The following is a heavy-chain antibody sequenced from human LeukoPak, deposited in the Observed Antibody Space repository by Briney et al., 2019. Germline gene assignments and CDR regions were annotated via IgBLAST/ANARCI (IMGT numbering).Heavy chain of an antibody. CDR3: ATGGCYHSSGYPLDY. CDR2: INHSGST. CDR1: GGSFSGYY. J-gene: IGHJ4*02. V-gene: IGHV4-34*01. Sequence: PSETLSLTCAVYGGSFSGYYWSWIRQPPGKALEWIGEINHSGSTNYNPSLKSRVTISVDTSKNQFSLKLSSVTAADTAVYYCATGGCYHSSGYPLDYWGQGTLVTVSS. D-gene: IGHD3-22*01.